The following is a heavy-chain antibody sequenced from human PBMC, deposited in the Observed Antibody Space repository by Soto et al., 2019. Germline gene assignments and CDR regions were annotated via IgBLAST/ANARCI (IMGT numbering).Heavy chain of an antibody. J-gene: IGHJ6*03. CDR1: GFTISSYA. V-gene: IGHV3-23*01. Sequence: PGGSLRLSCAASGFTISSYAMSCVRQSPGKGLEWISSISGSGGGTYYADSVKGRFTFSRDNSKNTLYPQMNSLRAEDTAVYYCAKFGMATTKRSPPYYIDDWG. D-gene: IGHD1-1*01. CDR2: ISGSGGGT. CDR3: AKFGMATTKRSPPYYIDD.